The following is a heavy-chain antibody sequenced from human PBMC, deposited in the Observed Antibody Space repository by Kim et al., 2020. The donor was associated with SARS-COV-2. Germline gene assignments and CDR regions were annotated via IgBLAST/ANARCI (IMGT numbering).Heavy chain of an antibody. CDR1: GFTFSSYA. CDR2: ISGSGGST. CDR3: AKGTDFWSGYYHRDAFDI. J-gene: IGHJ3*02. D-gene: IGHD3-3*01. V-gene: IGHV3-23*01. Sequence: GGSLRLSCAASGFTFSSYAMSWVRQAPGKGLEWVSAISGSGGSTYYADSVKGRFTISRDNSKNTLYLQMNSLGAEDTAVYYCAKGTDFWSGYYHRDAFDIWGQGTMVTVSS.